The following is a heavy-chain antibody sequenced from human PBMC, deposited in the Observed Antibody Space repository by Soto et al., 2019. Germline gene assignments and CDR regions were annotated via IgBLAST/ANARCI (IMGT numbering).Heavy chain of an antibody. D-gene: IGHD6-13*01. CDR1: GGSFSGYY. CDR2: INHSGST. J-gene: IGHJ4*02. CDR3: ARGVLAAAIRPAPFFDY. V-gene: IGHV4-34*01. Sequence: TSETLSLTCAVYGGSFSGYYWSWIRQPPGKGLEWIGEINHSGSTNYNPSLKSRVTISVDTSKNQFSLKLSSVTAADTAVYYCARGVLAAAIRPAPFFDYWGQGTLVTVSS.